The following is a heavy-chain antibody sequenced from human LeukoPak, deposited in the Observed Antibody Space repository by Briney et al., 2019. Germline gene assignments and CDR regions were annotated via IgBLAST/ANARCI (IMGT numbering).Heavy chain of an antibody. CDR3: ARVRYFDWLLSSYYFDY. V-gene: IGHV4-34*01. Sequence: SETLSLTCAVYGGSFSGYYWSWIRQPPGKGLEWIGEINHSGSTNYNPSLKSRVTISVDTSKNQFSLKLSSVTAADTAVYYCARVRYFDWLLSSYYFDYWGQGTLVTVSS. CDR2: INHSGST. J-gene: IGHJ4*02. CDR1: GGSFSGYY. D-gene: IGHD3-9*01.